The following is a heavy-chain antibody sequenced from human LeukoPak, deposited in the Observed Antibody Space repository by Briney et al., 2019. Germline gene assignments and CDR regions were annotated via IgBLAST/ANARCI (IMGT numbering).Heavy chain of an antibody. CDR1: GFTFSSYG. V-gene: IGHV3-33*01. Sequence: GGSLRLSCAASGFTFSSYGMHWVRQAPGKGLEWVAVIWYDGSNKYYADSVKGRFTISRDNSKNTLYLQMNSLRAEDTAAYYCARADDSSGLGFQHWGQGTLVTVPS. J-gene: IGHJ1*01. D-gene: IGHD3-22*01. CDR2: IWYDGSNK. CDR3: ARADDSSGLGFQH.